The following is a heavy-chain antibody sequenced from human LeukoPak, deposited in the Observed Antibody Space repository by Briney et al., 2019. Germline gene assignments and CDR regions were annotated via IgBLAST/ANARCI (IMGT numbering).Heavy chain of an antibody. J-gene: IGHJ4*02. CDR2: MNPNSGNT. CDR1: GYTFTSYD. D-gene: IGHD3-22*01. V-gene: IGHV1-8*03. CDR3: ARGGGAYYCDSSGYYNFDY. Sequence: GASVKVSCKASGYTFTSYDINWVRQATGQGLEWMGWMNPNSGNTGYAQKFQGRVTITRNTSISTAYMELSSLRSEDTAVYYCARGGGAYYCDSSGYYNFDYWGQGTLVTVSS.